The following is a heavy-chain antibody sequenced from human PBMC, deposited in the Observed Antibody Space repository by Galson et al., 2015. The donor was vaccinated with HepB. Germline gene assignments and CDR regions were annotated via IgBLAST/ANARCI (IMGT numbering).Heavy chain of an antibody. Sequence: SLRLSCAASGFTFSDYYMSWIRQAPGKGLEWVSYISSSSSYTNYADSVKGRFTISRDNAKNSLYLQMNSLRAEDTAVYYCARDRNSYGSHKADYWGQGTLVTVSS. V-gene: IGHV3-11*06. J-gene: IGHJ4*02. D-gene: IGHD5-18*01. CDR2: ISSSSSYT. CDR1: GFTFSDYY. CDR3: ARDRNSYGSHKADY.